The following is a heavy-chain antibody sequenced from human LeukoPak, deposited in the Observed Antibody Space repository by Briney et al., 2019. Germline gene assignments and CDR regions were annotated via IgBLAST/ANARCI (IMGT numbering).Heavy chain of an antibody. J-gene: IGHJ4*02. CDR3: ARDRVGATDY. D-gene: IGHD1-26*01. V-gene: IGHV3-7*01. Sequence: GRSLRLSCTASGFTFGDYAMSWVRQAPGKGLEWVANIKQDGSEKYYVDSVKGRFTISRDNAKNSLYLQMNSLRAEDTAVYYCARDRVGATDYWGQGTLVTVSS. CDR1: GFTFGDYA. CDR2: IKQDGSEK.